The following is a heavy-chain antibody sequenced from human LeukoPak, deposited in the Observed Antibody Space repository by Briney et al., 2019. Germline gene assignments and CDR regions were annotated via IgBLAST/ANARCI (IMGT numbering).Heavy chain of an antibody. CDR3: ASHSKDGSGSYFDY. D-gene: IGHD3-10*01. V-gene: IGHV3-23*01. CDR1: GFTFSSSS. Sequence: GGSLRLSCAASGFTFSSSSMSWVRQAPGKGLEWVSVISGSAGTTSYADSVKGRFTISRDNSKNTLYLQMNSRSAEATAVYYCASHSKDGSGSYFDYWGQGTLVTVSS. CDR2: ISGSAGTT. J-gene: IGHJ4*02.